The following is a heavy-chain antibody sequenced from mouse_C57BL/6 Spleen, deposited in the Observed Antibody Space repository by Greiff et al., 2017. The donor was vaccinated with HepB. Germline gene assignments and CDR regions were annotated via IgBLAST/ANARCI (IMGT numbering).Heavy chain of an antibody. CDR1: GFTFTDYC. CDR3: ATSYGYDEGYYAMDY. V-gene: IGHV1-36*01. D-gene: IGHD2-9*01. J-gene: IGHJ4*01. CDR2: VYPYNGGN. Sequence: DVQLQESGPVLVKPGPSVKISCKASGFTFTDYCMHWVKQSHGKSLEWIGLVYPYNGGNSYNQKFKGKATLTVDTSSSTAYMELSSLTSEDSAVYYCATSYGYDEGYYAMDYWGQGTSVTVSS.